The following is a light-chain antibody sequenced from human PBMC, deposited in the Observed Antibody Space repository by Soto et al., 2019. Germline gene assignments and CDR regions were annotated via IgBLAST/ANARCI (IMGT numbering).Light chain of an antibody. J-gene: IGKJ1*01. CDR3: HQYGSSPWT. CDR2: GAS. Sequence: DIVLTQSPCTLSLYPGERATLSCRASQTVSSARLAWFQQKPGQAPRLLIYGASSRAPGIPDRFSGSGSETDFTLTITRLESEDFAVYSCHQYGSSPWTFGQGTKVDI. CDR1: QTVSSAR. V-gene: IGKV3-20*01.